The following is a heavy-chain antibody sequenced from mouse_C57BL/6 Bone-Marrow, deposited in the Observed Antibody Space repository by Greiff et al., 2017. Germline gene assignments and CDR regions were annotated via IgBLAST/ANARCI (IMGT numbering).Heavy chain of an antibody. J-gene: IGHJ1*01. Sequence: QVQLQQPGAELVMPGASVKLSCKASGYTFTSYWMHWVKQRPGQGLEWIGEIDPSDSYTNYNQKFKGKSTLSVDKSSSTAYMQRSSLTSEDSAVYYCAREGTTVDWYFDVWCSGTTVSVSS. CDR3: AREGTTVDWYFDV. CDR2: IDPSDSYT. CDR1: GYTFTSYW. V-gene: IGHV1-69*01. D-gene: IGHD1-1*01.